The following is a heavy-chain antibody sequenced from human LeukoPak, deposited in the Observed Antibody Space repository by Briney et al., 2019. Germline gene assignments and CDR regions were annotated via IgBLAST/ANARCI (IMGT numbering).Heavy chain of an antibody. J-gene: IGHJ4*02. CDR2: IYYSGST. V-gene: IGHV4-39*01. CDR3: ARQLGYCSSTSCYADKVDY. CDR1: GGSIRSSSYY. Sequence: SETLSLTCTVSGGSIRSSSYYWGWIRQPPGKGLEWIGSIYYSGSTYYNPSLKSRVTISADTSKNQFSLKLSSVTAADTAVYYCARQLGYCSSTSCYADKVDYWGQGTLVTVSS. D-gene: IGHD2-2*01.